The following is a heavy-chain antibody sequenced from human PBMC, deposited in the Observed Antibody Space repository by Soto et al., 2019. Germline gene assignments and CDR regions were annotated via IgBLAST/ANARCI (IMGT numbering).Heavy chain of an antibody. CDR2: ITAGSSST. D-gene: IGHD3-3*01. V-gene: IGHV3-48*02. J-gene: IGHJ4*02. Sequence: EVQLVESGGDLVHPGGSLRLSCAASGFIFSSYGMNWVRQAPGKGLEWVSYITAGSSSTIYADSVKCRFTISRDNAKNSLYLQMNSLRDEDTAIYYCARDTGGHDPWSGEYYSGFDYWGQGALVTVSS. CDR3: ARDTGGHDPWSGEYYSGFDY. CDR1: GFIFSSYG.